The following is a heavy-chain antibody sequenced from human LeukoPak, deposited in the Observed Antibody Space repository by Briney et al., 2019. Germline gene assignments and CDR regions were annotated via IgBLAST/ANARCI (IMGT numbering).Heavy chain of an antibody. CDR1: GYSFTSYR. V-gene: IGHV5-51*01. D-gene: IGHD3-22*01. CDR3: ARTPRGPVVSRPYYFDY. Sequence: GESLKISCKGSGYSFTSYRIGWVRQMPGKGLEWMGIIYPGDSDTRYSPSFQGQVTISADKSISTAYLQWSSLKASDTAMYYCARTPRGPVVSRPYYFDYWGQGTLVTVSS. CDR2: IYPGDSDT. J-gene: IGHJ4*02.